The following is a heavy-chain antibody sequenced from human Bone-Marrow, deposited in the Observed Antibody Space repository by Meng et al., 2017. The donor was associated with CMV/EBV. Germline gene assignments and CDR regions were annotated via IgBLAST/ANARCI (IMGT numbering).Heavy chain of an antibody. CDR2: INQSGST. CDR1: GVSISSYY. J-gene: IGHJ1*01. Sequence: SETLSLTCTVSGVSISSYYWSWIRQPPGKGLEWIGEINQSGSTNYNPPLKSRLTISVDTSKNHFSLKLSSVTAADTAVYYCATGARVVPAAIRHFQHWGQGTLVTVSS. V-gene: IGHV4-34*01. D-gene: IGHD2-2*02. CDR3: ATGARVVPAAIRHFQH.